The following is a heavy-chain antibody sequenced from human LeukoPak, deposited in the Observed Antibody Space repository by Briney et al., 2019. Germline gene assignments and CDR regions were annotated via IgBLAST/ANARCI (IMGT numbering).Heavy chain of an antibody. CDR2: MNPNSGNT. CDR1: GYTFTSYD. D-gene: IGHD6-19*01. CDR3: ARVYSSGWYEYYYYCMDV. J-gene: IGHJ6*03. Sequence: EASVKVSCKASGYTFTSYDINWVRQATGQGLEWMGWMNPNSGNTGYAQKFQGRVTMTTDTSTSTAYMELRSLRSDDTAVYYCARVYSSGWYEYYYYCMDVWGKGTTVTVSS. V-gene: IGHV1-8*01.